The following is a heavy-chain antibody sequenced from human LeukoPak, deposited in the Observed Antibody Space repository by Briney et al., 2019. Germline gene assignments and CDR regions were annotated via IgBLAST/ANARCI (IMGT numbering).Heavy chain of an antibody. D-gene: IGHD1-1*01. CDR2: IYHSGST. CDR3: ARGATATTGVGFDP. Sequence: KASETLSLTCTVSGGSISSGGYYWSWIRQPPGKGLEWIGYIYHSGSTYYNPSLKSRVTISVDRSKNQFSLKLSSVTAADTAVYYCARGATATTGVGFDPWGQGTLVTVSS. CDR1: GGSISSGGYY. V-gene: IGHV4-30-2*01. J-gene: IGHJ5*02.